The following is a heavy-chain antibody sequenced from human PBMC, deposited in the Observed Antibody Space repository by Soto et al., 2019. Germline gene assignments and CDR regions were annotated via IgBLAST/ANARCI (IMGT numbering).Heavy chain of an antibody. J-gene: IGHJ5*02. D-gene: IGHD6-6*01. CDR2: IYYNGKT. V-gene: IGHV4-31*03. Sequence: QVQLQESGPGLVKASQTLSLTCTVSGGSISSGGYYWSWIRQHPGKGLEWIGYIYYNGKTYYNPSLKSRVTISLDTSKNQFSLQLTSVTAADTAVYYCAGGSSKSWFDPWRQGTLVTVSS. CDR3: AGGSSKSWFDP. CDR1: GGSISSGGYY.